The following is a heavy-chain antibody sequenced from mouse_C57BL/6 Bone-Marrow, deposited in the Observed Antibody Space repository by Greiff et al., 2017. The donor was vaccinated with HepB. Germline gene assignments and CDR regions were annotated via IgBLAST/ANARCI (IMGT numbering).Heavy chain of an antibody. V-gene: IGHV5-4*01. Sequence: EVNVVESGGGLVKPGGSLKLSCAASGFTFSSYAMSWVRQTPEKRLEWVATISDGGSYTYYPDNVKGRFTISRDNAKNNLYLQMSHLKSEDTAMYYCARDGDYDVWGTGTTVTVSS. CDR2: ISDGGSYT. CDR3: ARDGDYDV. J-gene: IGHJ1*03. D-gene: IGHD2-4*01. CDR1: GFTFSSYA.